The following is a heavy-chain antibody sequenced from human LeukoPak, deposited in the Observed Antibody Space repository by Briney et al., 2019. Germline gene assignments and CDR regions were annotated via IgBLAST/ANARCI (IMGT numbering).Heavy chain of an antibody. CDR3: AREGLYSGSPMADY. V-gene: IGHV1-18*01. Sequence: ASVKVSCKASGYTFTSYGITWVRQAPGQGLEWMGWISAYNGKTNYARELQGRVTMPTDTSTSTAYMELRSLRSDDTAVYYCAREGLYSGSPMADYWGQGTLVTVSS. D-gene: IGHD1-26*01. J-gene: IGHJ4*02. CDR2: ISAYNGKT. CDR1: GYTFTSYG.